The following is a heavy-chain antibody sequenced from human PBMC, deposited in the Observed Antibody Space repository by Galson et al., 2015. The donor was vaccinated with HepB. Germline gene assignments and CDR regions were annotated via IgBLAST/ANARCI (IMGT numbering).Heavy chain of an antibody. CDR3: ARTPPRFTMISPDV. CDR2: IKHSGST. J-gene: IGHJ6*02. CDR1: AESFSGYF. Sequence: ETLSLTCAVYAESFSGYFWSWIRQPPGKGLEWIGEIKHSGSTNYNPSLKSRVTISVDTSKNHFSLKLTSVTAADTAIYYCARTPPRFTMISPDVWGQGTTVTISS. V-gene: IGHV4-34*01. D-gene: IGHD3-22*01.